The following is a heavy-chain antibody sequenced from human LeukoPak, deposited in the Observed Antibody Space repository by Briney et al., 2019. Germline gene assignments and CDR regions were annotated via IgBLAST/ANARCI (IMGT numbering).Heavy chain of an antibody. CDR1: GYTFTSYD. J-gene: IGHJ4*02. CDR2: MNPNSGNT. CDR3: ARGLRYSGYTGLPDY. V-gene: IGHV1-8*01. D-gene: IGHD5-12*01. Sequence: GASVKVSCKASGYTFTSYDINWVRQATGQGLGWMGWMNPNSGNTGYAQKFQGRVTMTRNTSISTAYMELSSLRSEDTAVYYCARGLRYSGYTGLPDYWGQGTLVTVSS.